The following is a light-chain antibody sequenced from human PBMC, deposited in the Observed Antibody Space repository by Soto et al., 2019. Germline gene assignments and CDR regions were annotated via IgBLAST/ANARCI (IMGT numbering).Light chain of an antibody. CDR3: QQYYSYPSLT. CDR1: QGISSY. CDR2: AAS. V-gene: IGKV1-8*01. J-gene: IGKJ4*01. Sequence: AIRMTQSPSSLSASTGDRVTITCRASQGISSYLAWYQQKPGKAPTLLIYAASTLQSGVPSRFSGSGSGTDFTLTISCLQSEDFATYYCQQYYSYPSLTFGGGTKVEIK.